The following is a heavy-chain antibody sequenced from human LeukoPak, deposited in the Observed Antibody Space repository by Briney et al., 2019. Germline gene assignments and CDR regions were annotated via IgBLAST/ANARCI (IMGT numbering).Heavy chain of an antibody. D-gene: IGHD5-24*01. CDR2: IHSDDTT. V-gene: IGHV3-66*01. CDR1: GFSVSSNY. J-gene: IGHJ4*02. CDR3: AKERGPRDGYNSLEY. Sequence: GGSLRLSCAASGFSVSSNYMNWVRQAPGKGLEWVSVIHSDDTTHYADSVRGRFIISRDNSKNMLSLQMNTLRAEDTAIYYCAKERGPRDGYNSLEYWGQGTLVTVSS.